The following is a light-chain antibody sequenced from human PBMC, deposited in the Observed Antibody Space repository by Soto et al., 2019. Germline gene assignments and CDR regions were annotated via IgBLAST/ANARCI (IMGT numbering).Light chain of an antibody. CDR3: QSYDSSLSAL. CDR1: SSNIGAGYD. CDR2: GNS. J-gene: IGLJ3*02. V-gene: IGLV1-40*01. Sequence: QPVLTQPPSVSGAPGQRVTISCTGSSSNIGAGYDVHWYQQLPGTAPKLLIYGNSNRPSGVPDRFSGPKSGTSASLAITGLQAEDEADYYCQSYDSSLSALFGGGTKLTVL.